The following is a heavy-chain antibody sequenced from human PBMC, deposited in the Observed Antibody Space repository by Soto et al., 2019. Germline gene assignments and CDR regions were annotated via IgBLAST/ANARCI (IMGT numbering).Heavy chain of an antibody. CDR2: IYYTGDT. D-gene: IGHD1-1*01. CDR1: GFSSSSGDHY. CDR3: ARDRKWIQLDYYYGMDV. Sequence: PSETLSLTCSFSGFSSSSGDHYWIWVRQPPGKGLEYIGNIYYTGDTYYNPSLKSRVTISLDTSKNRFSLRLASVTAADTAVYYCARDRKWIQLDYYYGMDVWGQGTTVTVSS. V-gene: IGHV4-30-4*01. J-gene: IGHJ6*02.